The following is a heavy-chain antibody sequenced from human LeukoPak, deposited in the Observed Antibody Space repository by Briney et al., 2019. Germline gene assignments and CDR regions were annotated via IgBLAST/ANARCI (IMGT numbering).Heavy chain of an antibody. V-gene: IGHV3-23*01. CDR3: ARDQSSWGNYGLDV. Sequence: PGGSLRLSCAASAFTFSNYAMSWVRQAPGKGLEWVSAISGSGGSTYYADSVKGRFTISRDNAKSLLYLEMNSLRADDTALYYCARDQSSWGNYGLDVWGRGTTVTVS. CDR1: AFTFSNYA. CDR2: ISGSGGST. D-gene: IGHD3-16*01. J-gene: IGHJ6*02.